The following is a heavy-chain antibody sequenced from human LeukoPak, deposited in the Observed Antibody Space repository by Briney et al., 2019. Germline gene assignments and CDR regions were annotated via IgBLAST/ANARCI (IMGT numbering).Heavy chain of an antibody. CDR3: ARGPATTKTYYYYGMDV. D-gene: IGHD5-12*01. J-gene: IGHJ6*02. CDR2: INPNSGGT. Sequence: ASVKVSCKASGYTFTGYYMHWVRQAPGQGPGWMGWINPNSGGTNYAQKFQGRVTMTRDTSISTAYMELSRLRSDDTAVYYCARGPATTKTYYYYGMDVWGQGTTVTVSS. V-gene: IGHV1-2*02. CDR1: GYTFTGYY.